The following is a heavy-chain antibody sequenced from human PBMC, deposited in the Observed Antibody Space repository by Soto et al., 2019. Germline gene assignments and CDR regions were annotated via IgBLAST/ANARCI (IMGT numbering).Heavy chain of an antibody. CDR3: ARVESSSGRF. D-gene: IGHD6-13*01. CDR2: IIPIVGKA. CDR1: GGTFSSYA. J-gene: IGHJ4*02. V-gene: IGHV1-69*01. Sequence: QVQLVQSGAEVKKPGASVKVSCKASGGTFSSYAISWVRQDPGQGLEWMGGIIPIVGKANYAQKFQGRVTMTADASTSTAYMELSSLRSEDTAVYYCARVESSSGRFWGQGTLVTVSS.